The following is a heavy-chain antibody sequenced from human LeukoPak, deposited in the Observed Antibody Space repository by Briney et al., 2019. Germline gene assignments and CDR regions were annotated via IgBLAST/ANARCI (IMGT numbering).Heavy chain of an antibody. CDR3: ARDSGTSGEVKSDP. V-gene: IGHV4-4*07. CDR1: GGSISSYY. CDR2: IYTSGST. D-gene: IGHD3-10*01. J-gene: IGHJ5*02. Sequence: SETLSLTCTVSGGSISSYYWSWIRQPAGKGLEWIGRIYTSGSTNYNPSLESRVTMSVDTSKNQISLKLKSVTPADTAVYCCARDSGTSGEVKSDPWGQGALVTVSS.